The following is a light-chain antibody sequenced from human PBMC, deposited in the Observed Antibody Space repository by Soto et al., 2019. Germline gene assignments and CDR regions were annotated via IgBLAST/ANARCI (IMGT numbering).Light chain of an antibody. CDR3: CSYAGSYTLV. V-gene: IGLV1-44*01. J-gene: IGLJ1*01. CDR2: SNN. Sequence: QSALTQPPSASGTPGQRVTISCSGSSSNIGSNTVNWCQQLPGTAPKLLIYSNNQRPSGVPDRFSGSKSGNTASLTISGLQAEDEADYYCCSYAGSYTLVFGTGTKVTV. CDR1: SSNIGSNT.